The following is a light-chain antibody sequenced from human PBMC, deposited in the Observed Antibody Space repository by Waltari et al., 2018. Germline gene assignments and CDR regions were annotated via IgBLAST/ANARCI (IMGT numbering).Light chain of an antibody. CDR2: WAS. CDR3: QQYYSTPNT. CDR1: QSVLHTNNKDD. J-gene: IGKJ2*01. V-gene: IGKV4-1*01. Sequence: DIVMTQSPDSLGVSLGERATINCKSSQSVLHTNNKDDLAWYQQKPGQPPKLLLYWASTREFGVPDRFSGSGAGTSFTLTISSLQAEDVAVYYCQQYYSTPNTFGQGTKLEIK.